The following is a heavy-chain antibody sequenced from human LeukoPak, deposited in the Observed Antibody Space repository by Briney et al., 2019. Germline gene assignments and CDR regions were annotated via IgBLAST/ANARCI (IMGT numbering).Heavy chain of an antibody. CDR3: ARLSGSYSDY. CDR2: ISSSGHTI. CDR1: GGSISSYY. D-gene: IGHD5-12*01. V-gene: IGHV3-11*04. Sequence: LSLTCTVSGGSISSYYWSWIRQPPGKGLEWISYISSSGHTIYYADSVKGRFTISVDNAKNSLYLQMNSLRAEDTAVYYCARLSGSYSDYWGQGTLVTVSS. J-gene: IGHJ4*02.